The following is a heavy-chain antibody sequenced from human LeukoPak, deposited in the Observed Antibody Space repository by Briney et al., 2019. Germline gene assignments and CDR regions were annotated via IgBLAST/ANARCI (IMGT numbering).Heavy chain of an antibody. CDR3: ARGDLYSSSWYN. Sequence: SETLSLTCTVSGGSISSGDNYWSWIRQPPGKGLEWIGYSYYSGSTYYYPSLKSRVTISVDTSKNQFSLKLSSVTAADTAVYYCARGDLYSSSWYNWGQGTLVTVS. D-gene: IGHD6-13*01. J-gene: IGHJ4*02. CDR2: SYYSGST. CDR1: GGSISSGDNY. V-gene: IGHV4-30-4*08.